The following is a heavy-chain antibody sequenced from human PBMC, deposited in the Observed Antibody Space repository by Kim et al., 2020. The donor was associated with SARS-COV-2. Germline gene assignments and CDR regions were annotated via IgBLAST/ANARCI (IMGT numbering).Heavy chain of an antibody. CDR2: IYYSGST. CDR3: ARSTPLVGIYYYYGMDV. V-gene: IGHV4-39*01. CDR1: GGSISSSSYY. J-gene: IGHJ6*02. D-gene: IGHD6-6*01. Sequence: SETLSLTCTVSGGSISSSSYYWGWIRQPPGKGLEWIGSIYYSGSTYYNPSLKSRVTIYVDTSKNQFSLKLSSVTAADTAVYYCARSTPLVGIYYYYGMDVWGQGTTVTVSS.